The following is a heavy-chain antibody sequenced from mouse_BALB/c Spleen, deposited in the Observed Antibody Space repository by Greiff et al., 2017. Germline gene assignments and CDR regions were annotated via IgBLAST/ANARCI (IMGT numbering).Heavy chain of an antibody. V-gene: IGHV1S81*02. J-gene: IGHJ4*01. CDR3: ARAGVVATRDAMDY. Sequence: QFQLQQPGAELVKPGASVKLSCKASGYTFTSYWMHWVKQRPGQGLEWIGEINPSNGRTNYNEKLKSKATLTVDKSSSTAYMQLSSLTSEDSAVYYCARAGVVATRDAMDYWGQGTSVTVSA. CDR1: GYTFTSYW. D-gene: IGHD1-1*01. CDR2: INPSNGRT.